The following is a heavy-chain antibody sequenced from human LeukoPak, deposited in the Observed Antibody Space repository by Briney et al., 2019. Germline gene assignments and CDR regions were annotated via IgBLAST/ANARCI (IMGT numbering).Heavy chain of an antibody. CDR1: GGSISSGGYY. V-gene: IGHV4-39*07. Sequence: SETLPLTCTVSGGSISSGGYYWSWIRQPPGKGLEWIGEINHSGSTNYNPSLKSRVTISVDTSKNQFSLKLSSVTAADTAVYYCARGQQKSYSYGSHRTQPHGDWGQGTLVTVSS. CDR2: INHSGST. CDR3: ARGQQKSYSYGSHRTQPHGD. D-gene: IGHD5-18*01. J-gene: IGHJ4*02.